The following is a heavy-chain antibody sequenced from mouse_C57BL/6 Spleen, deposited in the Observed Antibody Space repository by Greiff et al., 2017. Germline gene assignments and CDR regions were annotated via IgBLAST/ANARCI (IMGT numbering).Heavy chain of an antibody. Sequence: EVQLVESGGDLVKPGGSLKLSCAASGFTFSSYGMSWVRQTPDKRLEWVATISSGGSYTYYPDSVKGRFTISRDNAKNTLYLQMSSLKSEDTAMYYCARHAAYDGYSYFDYGGQGTTLTVSS. CDR1: GFTFSSYG. CDR3: ARHAAYDGYSYFDY. CDR2: ISSGGSYT. D-gene: IGHD2-3*01. V-gene: IGHV5-6*01. J-gene: IGHJ2*01.